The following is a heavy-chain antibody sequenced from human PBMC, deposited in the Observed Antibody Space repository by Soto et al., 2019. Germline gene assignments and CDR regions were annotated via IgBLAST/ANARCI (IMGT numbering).Heavy chain of an antibody. CDR3: TRAQQQLGGYWFDP. CDR2: IRSKANSYAT. J-gene: IGHJ5*02. CDR1: EVTICRSA. D-gene: IGHD6-13*01. Sequence: GVFLSLDRGACEVTICRSAMYYVRQASGKGLEWVGRIRSKANSYATAYAASVKGRFTISRDDSKNTAYLQMNSLKTEDTAVYYCTRAQQQLGGYWFDPWGQGTLATVSS. V-gene: IGHV3-73*01.